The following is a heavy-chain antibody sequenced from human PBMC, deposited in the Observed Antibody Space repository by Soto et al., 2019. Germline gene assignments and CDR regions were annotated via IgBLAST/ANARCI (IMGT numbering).Heavy chain of an antibody. D-gene: IGHD6-13*01. J-gene: IGHJ4*02. CDR1: AFTFSSYA. Sequence: EVQLLESGGGFVQPGGCLRLSCAASAFTFSSYAMTWVRQAPGKGLEWVASISGGGYKIYYAASVRGRFTIPIDNSNNALYLEMNSLRAEDTAVYYCAKDGTYRSIWHYDFDYWGQAALVTVSS. CDR3: AKDGTYRSIWHYDFDY. CDR2: ISGGGYKI. V-gene: IGHV3-23*01.